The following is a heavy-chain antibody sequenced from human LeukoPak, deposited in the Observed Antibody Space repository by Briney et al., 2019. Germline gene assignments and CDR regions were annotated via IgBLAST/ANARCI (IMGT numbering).Heavy chain of an antibody. J-gene: IGHJ6*03. Sequence: ASVKVSCKASGYTFTSYGISWVRQAPGQGLEWMGWISAYNGNTNYAQKLQGRVTMTTDTSTSTAYMELRSLRSEDTAVYYCARVKLDRSSYYYYYYMDVWGKGTTVTVSS. CDR3: ARVKLDRSSYYYYYYMDV. V-gene: IGHV1-18*01. CDR2: ISAYNGNT. CDR1: GYTFTSYG. D-gene: IGHD1-1*01.